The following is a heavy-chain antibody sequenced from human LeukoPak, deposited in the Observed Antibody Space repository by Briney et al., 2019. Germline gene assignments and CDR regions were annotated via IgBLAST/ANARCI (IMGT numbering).Heavy chain of an antibody. CDR1: GGTFSSYA. CDR2: IIPIFGTA. V-gene: IGHV1-69*05. CDR3: ARDLGYCSGGSCYANLDYFDY. J-gene: IGHJ4*02. D-gene: IGHD2-15*01. Sequence: SVKVSCKASGGTFSSYAISWVRQAPGQGLEWMGGIIPIFGTANYAQKLQGRVTMTTDTSTSTAYMELRSLRSDDTAVYYCARDLGYCSGGSCYANLDYFDYWGQGTLVTVTS.